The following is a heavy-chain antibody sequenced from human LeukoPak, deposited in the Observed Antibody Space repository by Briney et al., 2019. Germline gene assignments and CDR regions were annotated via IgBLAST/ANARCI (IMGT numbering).Heavy chain of an antibody. CDR1: GGSISSSSYY. J-gene: IGHJ4*02. Sequence: SETLSLTCTVSGGSISSSSYYWGWIRQPPGKGLEWIGTIYYTGTTYYNPSLESRITISVDTSKNQFSLKLTSVTAADTAVYFCARGLGPFDDWGQGTLVTAPS. D-gene: IGHD3/OR15-3a*01. CDR2: IYYTGTT. V-gene: IGHV4-39*01. CDR3: ARGLGPFDD.